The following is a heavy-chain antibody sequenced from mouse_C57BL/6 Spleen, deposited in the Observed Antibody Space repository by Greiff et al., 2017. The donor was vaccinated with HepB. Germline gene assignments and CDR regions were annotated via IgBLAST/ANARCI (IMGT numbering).Heavy chain of an antibody. CDR2: IDPSDSYT. CDR1: GYTFTSYW. J-gene: IGHJ3*01. D-gene: IGHD4-1*01. Sequence: QVQLQQPGAELVRPGTSVKLSCKASGYTFTSYWMHWVKQRPGQGLEWIGVIDPSDSYTNYNQKFKGKATLTVDTSSSTAYMQLSSLTSEDSAVYYCARGELGAYWGQGTLVTVSA. CDR3: ARGELGAY. V-gene: IGHV1-59*01.